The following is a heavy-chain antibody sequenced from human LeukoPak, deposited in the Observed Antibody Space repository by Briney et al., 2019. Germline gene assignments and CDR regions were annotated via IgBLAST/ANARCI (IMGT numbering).Heavy chain of an antibody. Sequence: GESLKISCKGSGYSFTSYWIGWVRQMPGKGLEWMGIIYPGDSDTRYSPSFQGQVTISADKSISTAYLQWSSLKASDTAMYYCAWLRSDYYDSSGYYRGAFDICGQGTMVTVSS. D-gene: IGHD3-22*01. CDR2: IYPGDSDT. CDR3: AWLRSDYYDSSGYYRGAFDI. J-gene: IGHJ3*02. CDR1: GYSFTSYW. V-gene: IGHV5-51*01.